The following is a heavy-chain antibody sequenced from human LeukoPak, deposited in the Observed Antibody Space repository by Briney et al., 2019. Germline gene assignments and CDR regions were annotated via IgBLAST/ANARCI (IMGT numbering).Heavy chain of an antibody. CDR3: ARVGVGTVAGNYFDD. Sequence: GGSLRLSCVVSGLTLRNYWMHWVRQAPGKGLEWVSLIYSGGGTYYADSVKGRFTISRHNFENTLYLQMNSLRAEDTAVYYCARVGVGTVAGNYFDDWGQGTLVTVSS. V-gene: IGHV3-53*04. CDR1: GLTLRNYW. D-gene: IGHD6-19*01. CDR2: IYSGGGT. J-gene: IGHJ4*02.